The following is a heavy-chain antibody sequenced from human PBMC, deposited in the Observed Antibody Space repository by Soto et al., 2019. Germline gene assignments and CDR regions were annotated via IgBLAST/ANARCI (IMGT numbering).Heavy chain of an antibody. CDR1: RGSISTYY. Sequence: SETLSLTCTVSRGSISTYYWSWIRQPPGKGLECIGYIYYNGNTNYNPSLNSRVTISVDTSKNQFTLNLNSVTAADTAVYYCARHATRSYDYWGQGTLVTVSS. CDR2: IYYNGNT. V-gene: IGHV4-59*08. CDR3: ARHATRSYDY. J-gene: IGHJ4*02.